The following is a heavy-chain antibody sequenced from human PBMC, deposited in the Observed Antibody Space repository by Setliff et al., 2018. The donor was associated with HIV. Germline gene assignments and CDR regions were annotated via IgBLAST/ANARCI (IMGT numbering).Heavy chain of an antibody. V-gene: IGHV4-59*02. CDR1: GVSVSSYY. CDR3: NRAPRAVTRNLGSGY. D-gene: IGHD4-17*01. Sequence: SETLSLTCTVSGVSVSSYYWCWIRQPPGKGLEWIGYIHYTGSSNYNPSLKRRVTISVDTSKNQFSLKLSSVTAADTAVYYCNRAPRAVTRNLGSGYWGQGTLVTVSS. J-gene: IGHJ4*02. CDR2: IHYTGSS.